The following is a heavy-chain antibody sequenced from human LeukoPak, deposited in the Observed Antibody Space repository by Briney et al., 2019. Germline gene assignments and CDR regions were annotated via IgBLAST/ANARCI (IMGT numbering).Heavy chain of an antibody. J-gene: IGHJ3*02. CDR2: IKHDGSEK. CDR3: VKDKYYDNSAYRSGAFDI. CDR1: GFTFRIYW. V-gene: IGHV3-7*01. Sequence: GGSLRLSCEASGFTFRIYWMSWVRQAPGKGLEWVANIKHDGSEKYYVDSVKGRFTISRDNSKNTLYLQMSSLRADDTSVYYCVKDKYYDNSAYRSGAFDIWGQGTMVTVSS. D-gene: IGHD3-22*01.